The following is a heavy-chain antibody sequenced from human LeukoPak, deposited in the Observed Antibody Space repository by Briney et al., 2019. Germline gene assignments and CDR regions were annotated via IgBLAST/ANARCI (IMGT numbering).Heavy chain of an antibody. CDR1: GGSISSSSYY. CDR2: IYYSGST. V-gene: IGHV4-39*07. J-gene: IGHJ6*03. D-gene: IGHD6-19*01. CDR3: ARERSGSGWYEWNVGFNYYYYMDV. Sequence: SETLSLTCTVSGGSISSSSYYWGWIRQPPGKGLEWIGSIYYSGSTYYNPSLKSRVTISVDTSKNQFSLKLSSVTAADTAVYYCARERSGSGWYEWNVGFNYYYYMDVWGKGTTVTVSS.